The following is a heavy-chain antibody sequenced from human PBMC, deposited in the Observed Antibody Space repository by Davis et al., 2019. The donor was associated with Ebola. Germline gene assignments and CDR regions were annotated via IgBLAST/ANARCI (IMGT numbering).Heavy chain of an antibody. CDR2: INLRTGGA. CDR3: ARPRGWQEAYFDY. CDR1: GYTFTGHY. Sequence: SVKVSCKASGYTFTGHYIHWVRQAPGQGLEWMGWINLRTGGANYADNFQGRLTLTRDTSITTAYLELTRLTSDDTAVYYCARPRGWQEAYFDYWGEGSLVTVSS. D-gene: IGHD2-15*01. V-gene: IGHV1-2*02. J-gene: IGHJ4*02.